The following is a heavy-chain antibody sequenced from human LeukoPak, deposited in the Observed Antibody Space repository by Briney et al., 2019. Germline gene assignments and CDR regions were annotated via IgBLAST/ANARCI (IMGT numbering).Heavy chain of an antibody. CDR1: GGSISSGDYY. Sequence: SETLSLTCTVSGGSISSGDYYWSWSRQPPGKGLEWIGYIYYSGSTYYNPSLKSRVTISVDTSKNQFSLKLSSVTAADTAVYYCARGDYGDNFDYWGQATLVTVSS. V-gene: IGHV4-30-4*01. CDR3: ARGDYGDNFDY. D-gene: IGHD4-17*01. CDR2: IYYSGST. J-gene: IGHJ4*02.